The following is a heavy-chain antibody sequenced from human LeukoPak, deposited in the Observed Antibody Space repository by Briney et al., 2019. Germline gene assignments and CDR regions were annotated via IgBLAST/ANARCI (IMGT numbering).Heavy chain of an antibody. D-gene: IGHD1-26*01. V-gene: IGHV3-23*01. J-gene: IGHJ4*02. CDR2: ITDSGGSI. CDR1: GFTFSTYA. CDR3: TTSGNYFGDY. Sequence: PGGTLRLSCAASGFTFSTYAMSWVRQAPGAGLDWVSSITDSGGSIYYADSVKGRSTISRVNFKNTLYLQMNSLRAEDTAVYYCTTSGNYFGDYWGQGTPVSV.